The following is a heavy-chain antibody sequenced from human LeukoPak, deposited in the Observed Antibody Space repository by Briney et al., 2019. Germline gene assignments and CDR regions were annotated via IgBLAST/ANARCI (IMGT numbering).Heavy chain of an antibody. J-gene: IGHJ4*02. CDR2: INPNSGGT. V-gene: IGHV1-2*06. CDR3: ARVGQQDY. CDR1: GYTFTVYC. D-gene: IGHD1-26*01. Sequence: ASVTVSCKASGYTFTVYCMHCVRQAPGQGLGWMGRINPNSGGTNYAQKFQGRVTMTRDTSISTAYMELSRLRSDDTAVYYCARVGQQDYWGQGTLVTVSS.